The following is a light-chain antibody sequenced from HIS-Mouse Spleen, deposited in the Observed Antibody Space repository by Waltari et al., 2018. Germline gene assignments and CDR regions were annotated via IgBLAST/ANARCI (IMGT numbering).Light chain of an antibody. CDR3: NSRDSSGNHVV. CDR2: GKN. J-gene: IGLJ2*01. Sequence: SSELTQDPAVSVALGQTVRITCQGDSLRSYYASWYQQKPGQAPVLVIYGKNNRPSGSPDRFSGSSSGNTASLTITGAQAEDEADYYCNSRDSSGNHVVCGGGTKLTVL. V-gene: IGLV3-19*01. CDR1: SLRSYY.